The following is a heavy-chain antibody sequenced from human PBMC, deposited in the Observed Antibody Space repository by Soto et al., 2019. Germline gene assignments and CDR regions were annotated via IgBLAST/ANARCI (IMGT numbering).Heavy chain of an antibody. V-gene: IGHV4-59*01. Sequence: QVQLQESGPGLVKPSETLSLTCTVSGGSISSYYWSWIRQPPGKGLEWIGYIYYSGSTNYNPSLIGRVTISVGTSKILFSLELGSLTAANTAVYYCAREDGGVVGATRRYFDYWGQGTLVTVSS. CDR1: GGSISSYY. D-gene: IGHD1-26*01. CDR3: AREDGGVVGATRRYFDY. J-gene: IGHJ4*02. CDR2: IYYSGST.